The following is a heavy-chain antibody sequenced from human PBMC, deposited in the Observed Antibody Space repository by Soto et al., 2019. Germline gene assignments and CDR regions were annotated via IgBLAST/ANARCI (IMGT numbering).Heavy chain of an antibody. CDR3: ARAFNDEGSDY. CDR2: IIPILGIA. V-gene: IGHV1-69*02. J-gene: IGHJ4*02. Sequence: GASVKVSCKASGGTFSSYTISWVRQAPGQGLEWMGRIIPILGIANYAQKFQGRVTITADKSTSTAYMELSSLRSEDTAVYYCARAFNDEGSDYWGQGTLVTVSS. D-gene: IGHD1-1*01. CDR1: GGTFSSYT.